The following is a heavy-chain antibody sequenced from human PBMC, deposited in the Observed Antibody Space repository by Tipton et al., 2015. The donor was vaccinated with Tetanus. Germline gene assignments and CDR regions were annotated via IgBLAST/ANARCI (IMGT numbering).Heavy chain of an antibody. CDR2: ISYDGSKN. D-gene: IGHD2-21*01. J-gene: IGHJ4*02. CDR1: GVAFSSFA. Sequence: RSLRLSCAASGVAFSSFAMHWVRQAPGKGLEWVAVISYDGSKNNYADSVKGRFTISRDNSKNMLYLQMNSLTTEDTAVYYCAREWTSTVISKYDYWGQGTLVTVSS. V-gene: IGHV3-30*04. CDR3: AREWTSTVISKYDY.